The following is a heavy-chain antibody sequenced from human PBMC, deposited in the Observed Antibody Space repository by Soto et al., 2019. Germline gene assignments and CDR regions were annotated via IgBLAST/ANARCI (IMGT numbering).Heavy chain of an antibody. CDR3: ARDFSGTFRPGGGSGFDY. CDR1: GYTFTSYG. CDR2: ISAYNGNT. Sequence: QVQLVQSGAEVKKPGASVKVSCKASGYTFTSYGISWVRQAPGQGLEWMGWISAYNGNTNYAQKLQGRVTMTTDTSTSTAYMELRSLRSDDTAVYYCARDFSGTFRPGGGSGFDYWGQGTLVTVSS. J-gene: IGHJ4*02. V-gene: IGHV1-18*01. D-gene: IGHD1-26*01.